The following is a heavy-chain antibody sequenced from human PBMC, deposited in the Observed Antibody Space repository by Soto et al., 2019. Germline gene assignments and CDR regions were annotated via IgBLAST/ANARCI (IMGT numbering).Heavy chain of an antibody. CDR2: IYYSGSA. D-gene: IGHD3-3*01. CDR1: GGSINSPCCY. CDR3: TRGSSGDFLSGSSGFDI. Sequence: SETLSLTGVVCGGSINSPCCYWTWVRQHPGKGLEWIGYIYYSGSAYYNPSLKSRVTISLDTSKNQFSLRLSSVTAADTAVYFCTRGSSGDFLSGSSGFDIWVHETMVKVSS. J-gene: IGHJ3*02. V-gene: IGHV4-31*11.